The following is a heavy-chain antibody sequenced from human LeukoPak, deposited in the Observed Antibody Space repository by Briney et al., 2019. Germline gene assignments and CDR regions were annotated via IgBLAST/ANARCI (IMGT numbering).Heavy chain of an antibody. J-gene: IGHJ5*02. CDR2: IYYSGST. V-gene: IGHV4-59*08. Sequence: SETLSLTCTVSGDSISTYYWSWIRQPPGKGLEWIVYIYYSGSTNYNPSLKSRITISVDTSKNQFSLKLSSVTAADTAVYYCARGYSSSWHLNWFDPWGQGTLVTVSS. CDR3: ARGYSSSWHLNWFDP. CDR1: GDSISTYY. D-gene: IGHD6-13*01.